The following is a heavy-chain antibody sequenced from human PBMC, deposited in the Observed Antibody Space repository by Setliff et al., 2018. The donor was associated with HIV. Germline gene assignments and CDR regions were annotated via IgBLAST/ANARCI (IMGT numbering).Heavy chain of an antibody. V-gene: IGHV4-39*01. J-gene: IGHJ4*02. CDR2: LYYSGTT. CDR1: GGSISSSSYY. D-gene: IGHD3-16*01. CDR3: ARRTLITGYDY. Sequence: SETLSLTCTVSGGSISSSSYYWGWIRQPPGKGLEWIGSLYYSGTTYYNPSLKSRLTISVDTSKNQFSLKLSSVTAADPAVYYCARRTLITGYDYWGQGTLVTVSS.